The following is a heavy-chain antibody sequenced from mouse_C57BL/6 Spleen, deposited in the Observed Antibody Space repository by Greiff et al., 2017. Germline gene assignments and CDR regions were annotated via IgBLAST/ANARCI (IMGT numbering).Heavy chain of an antibody. CDR3: ARSGYYDYEGYFDD. CDR2: IYPRSGNT. Sequence: QVQLQQSGAELARPGASVKLSCKASGYTFTSYGISWVKQRTGQGLEWIGEIYPRSGNTYYNEKFKGKATLTADKSSSTAYMELRSLTSEDSAVYFCARSGYYDYEGYFDDWGQGTTLTVSS. V-gene: IGHV1-81*01. D-gene: IGHD2-4*01. J-gene: IGHJ2*01. CDR1: GYTFTSYG.